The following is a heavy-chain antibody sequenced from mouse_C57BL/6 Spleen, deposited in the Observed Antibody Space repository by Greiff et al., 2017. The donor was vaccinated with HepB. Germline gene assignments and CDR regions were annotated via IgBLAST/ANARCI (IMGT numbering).Heavy chain of an antibody. CDR2: IYPGSGST. D-gene: IGHD1-1*01. CDR1: GYTFTSYW. CDR3: ASEEILLDYAMDY. V-gene: IGHV1-55*01. Sequence: QVQLQQPGAELVKPGASVKMSCKASGYTFTSYWITWVKQRPGQGLEWIGAIYPGSGSTNYNEKFKSKATLTVDTSSSTAYMQLSSLTSEDSAVYYCASEEILLDYAMDYWGQGTSVTVSS. J-gene: IGHJ4*01.